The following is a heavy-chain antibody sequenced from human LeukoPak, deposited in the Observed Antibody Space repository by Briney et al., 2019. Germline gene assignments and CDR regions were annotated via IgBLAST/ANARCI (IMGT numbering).Heavy chain of an antibody. D-gene: IGHD6-13*01. CDR1: GFTFSSYG. J-gene: IGHJ6*02. CDR3: AKGYGYSSSWTSNYYFYGLDV. CDR2: ISYDGSNK. Sequence: GRSLRLSCAASGFTFSSYGMHWVRQAPGKGLEWVAVISYDGSNKYYADSVKGRFTISRDNSKNTLYLQMNSLRAEDTAVYYCAKGYGYSSSWTSNYYFYGLDVWGQGTTVTVSS. V-gene: IGHV3-30*18.